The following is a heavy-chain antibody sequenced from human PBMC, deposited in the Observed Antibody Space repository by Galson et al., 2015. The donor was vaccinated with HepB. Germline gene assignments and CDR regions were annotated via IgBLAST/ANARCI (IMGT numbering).Heavy chain of an antibody. Sequence: SLRLSCAASGFSLSHYNMNWVRQTPGKGLEWVSSISTGSTYKYYADSVEGRFTISRDNARNSLYLQMNGLSAEDTAVYFCARDREICNSSTCHYWYFDLWGRGTLVTVSS. D-gene: IGHD2/OR15-2a*01. CDR1: GFSLSHYN. V-gene: IGHV3-21*01. J-gene: IGHJ2*01. CDR3: ARDREICNSSTCHYWYFDL. CDR2: ISTGSTYK.